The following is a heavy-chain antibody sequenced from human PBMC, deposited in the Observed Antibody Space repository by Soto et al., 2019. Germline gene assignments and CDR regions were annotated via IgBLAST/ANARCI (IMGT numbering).Heavy chain of an antibody. CDR1: GGSMSDFSHY. D-gene: IGHD4-17*01. CDR3: AGQWGAQYGAYRNFDP. Sequence: QVQLQESGPGLVKPSETLSLMCDVSGGSMSDFSHYWGWVRQSPEKGLEWIGTISFTGNTYYNPFLRSRRSPSLDTSKNHISLRLGSVTAADSARDYCAGQWGAQYGAYRNFDPWGPGTLVTASS. CDR2: ISFTGNT. V-gene: IGHV4-39*01. J-gene: IGHJ5*02.